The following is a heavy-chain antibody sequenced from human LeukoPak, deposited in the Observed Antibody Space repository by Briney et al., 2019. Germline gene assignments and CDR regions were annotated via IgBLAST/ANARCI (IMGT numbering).Heavy chain of an antibody. CDR3: AKDLSYYDFWSGSKHYYYGMDV. D-gene: IGHD3-3*01. CDR1: GFTFSSYG. J-gene: IGHJ6*02. Sequence: GGSLRLSCAASGFTFSSYGMHWVRQAPGKGLEWVAVISYDGSNKYYADSVKGRFTISRDNSKNTLYLQMNSLRAEDTAVYYCAKDLSYYDFWSGSKHYYYGMDVWGQGTTVTVSS. V-gene: IGHV3-30*18. CDR2: ISYDGSNK.